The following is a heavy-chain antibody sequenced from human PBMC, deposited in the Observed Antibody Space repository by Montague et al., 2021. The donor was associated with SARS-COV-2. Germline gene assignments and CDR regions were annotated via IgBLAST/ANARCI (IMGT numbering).Heavy chain of an antibody. CDR1: GYSFTSYW. CDR3: ARLTEGENIVEVVGATSYLFLDY. D-gene: IGHD2-15*01. CDR2: IYPGDSDT. V-gene: IGHV5-51*01. J-gene: IGHJ4*02. Sequence: QSGAEVKKPGESLKISCKGSGYSFTSYWIGWVRQMPGKGPEWMGIIYPGDSDTRYSPSFQGQVTISADKSISTAYLQWSSLKASDTAMYYCARLTEGENIVEVVGATSYLFLDYWGQGTLVTVSS.